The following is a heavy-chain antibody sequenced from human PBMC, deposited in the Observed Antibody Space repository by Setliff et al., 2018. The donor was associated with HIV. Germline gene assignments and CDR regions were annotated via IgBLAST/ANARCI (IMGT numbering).Heavy chain of an antibody. V-gene: IGHV3-7*03. CDR2: IKQDGSEK. J-gene: IGHJ5*02. CDR1: GFTFSSYW. CDR3: AALSVRTNPVYGVISTRFDP. D-gene: IGHD2-8*01. Sequence: QAGGSLRLSCAASGFTFSSYWMSWVRQAPGKGLEWVANIKQDGSEKYYVDSVKGRFTSSRDNAKSSLFLQMSGLRVDDTAVYYCAALSVRTNPVYGVISTRFDPWGQGSLVTVS.